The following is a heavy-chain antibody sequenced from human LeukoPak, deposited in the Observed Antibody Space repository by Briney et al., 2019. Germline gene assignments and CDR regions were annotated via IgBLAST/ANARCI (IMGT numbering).Heavy chain of an antibody. V-gene: IGHV1-46*01. CDR2: INPSGGST. J-gene: IGHJ5*02. D-gene: IGHD2-2*01. CDR1: GYTFTSYY. CDR3: ARGDIVVVPAAMNWFDP. Sequence: ASVKVSCKASGYTFTSYYMHWVRQAPGQGLEWMGIINPSGGSTSYAQKFQGRVTMTRDTSTSTVYMELSSLRSEDMAVYYCARGDIVVVPAAMNWFDPWGQGTLVTVSS.